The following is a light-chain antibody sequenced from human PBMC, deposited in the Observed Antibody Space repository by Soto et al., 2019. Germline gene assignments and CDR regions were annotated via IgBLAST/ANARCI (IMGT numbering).Light chain of an antibody. J-gene: IGLJ2*01. Sequence: QSVLTQPPSASGTPGQRVTISCSGSSSNIGSNSVNWYQQLPGTAPKLLIYSNNQRPSGVPDRCSGSKSGTSASLAVSGLQSEDEAYYYCAAWDDSLNGVVFGGGTKVTVL. CDR2: SNN. V-gene: IGLV1-44*01. CDR1: SSNIGSNS. CDR3: AAWDDSLNGVV.